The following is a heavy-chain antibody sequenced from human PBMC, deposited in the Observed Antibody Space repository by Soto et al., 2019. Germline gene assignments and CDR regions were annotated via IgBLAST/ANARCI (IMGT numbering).Heavy chain of an antibody. Sequence: GASVKVSCKASGYTFTIYHMHWVRQAPGQGLEWMGWINPDSGGTKYAQKFQGGVTLTGDTSISTVYMELSRLRSDDTAVYYCAREIRSGYYKYWYFDLWGRGTLVTVSS. CDR1: GYTFTIYH. CDR2: INPDSGGT. V-gene: IGHV1-2*02. J-gene: IGHJ2*01. CDR3: AREIRSGYYKYWYFDL. D-gene: IGHD3-3*01.